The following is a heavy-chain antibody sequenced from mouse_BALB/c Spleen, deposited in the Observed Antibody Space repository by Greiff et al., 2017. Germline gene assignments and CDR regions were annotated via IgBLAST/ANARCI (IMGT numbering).Heavy chain of an antibody. Sequence: EVQRVESGGGLVKPGGSLKLSCAASGFTFSSYAMSWVRQTPEKRLEWVATISSGGSYTYYPDSVKGRFTISRDNAKNTLYLQMSSLRSEDTAMYYCARFLDGYYPDYWGQGTTLTVSS. CDR2: ISSGGSYT. J-gene: IGHJ2*01. CDR3: ARFLDGYYPDY. CDR1: GFTFSSYA. V-gene: IGHV5-9-3*01. D-gene: IGHD2-3*01.